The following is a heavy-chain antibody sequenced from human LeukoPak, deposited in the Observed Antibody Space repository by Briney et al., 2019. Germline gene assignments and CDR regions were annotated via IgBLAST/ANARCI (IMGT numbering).Heavy chain of an antibody. V-gene: IGHV3-7*01. CDR2: IRQDGSLK. CDR1: GFSFSNSW. CDR3: ATSSDAPGNY. D-gene: IGHD2-2*01. J-gene: IGHJ4*02. Sequence: GGSLRLSCAASGFSFSNSWMSWVRQAPGKGLEWVANIRQDGSLKYYVGSVKGRFTISGDNAENSLYLQMNSLRAEDTAVYYCATSSDAPGNYWGQGTLVTVSS.